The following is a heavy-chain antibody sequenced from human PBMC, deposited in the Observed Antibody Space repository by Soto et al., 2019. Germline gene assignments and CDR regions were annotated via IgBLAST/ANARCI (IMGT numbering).Heavy chain of an antibody. V-gene: IGHV4-30-2*01. D-gene: IGHD3-3*01. CDR2: INHSGTP. CDR1: GESIRSGGYS. CDR3: ARGPPLQWLSDYSYYGMDV. Sequence: SETLSLTCGVSGESIRSGGYSWNWIRRPPGKGLEWIGYINHSGTPYYNPSLESRVTISIDWSGNQFSLKLRSATAADTAVYYCARGPPLQWLSDYSYYGMDVWGQGTTVTVSS. J-gene: IGHJ6*02.